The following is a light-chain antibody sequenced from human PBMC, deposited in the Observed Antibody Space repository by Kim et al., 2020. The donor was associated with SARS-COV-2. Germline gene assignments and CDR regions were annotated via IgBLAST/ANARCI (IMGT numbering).Light chain of an antibody. J-gene: IGKJ4*01. V-gene: IGKV3-20*01. CDR2: GAS. CDR1: QSVSGSY. CDR3: QQYGSSPGVT. Sequence: PGERAPLSCRASQSVSGSYLAWYQQKPGQAPRLLIYGASSRATGIPDRFSGSGSGTDFTLTISRLEPEDFAVYYCQQYGSSPGVTFGGGTKVDIK.